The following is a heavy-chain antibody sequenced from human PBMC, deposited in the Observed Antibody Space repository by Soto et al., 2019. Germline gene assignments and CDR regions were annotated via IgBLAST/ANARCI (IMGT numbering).Heavy chain of an antibody. Sequence: SETLSLTCAVYGGSFSGYYWSWIRQPPGKGLEWIGEINHSGSTNYNPSLKSRVTISVDTSKNQFSLKLSSVTAADTAVHYCARVYCTNCVCSSPTNSRRPRTQIFDYWGQGTLVPVSS. D-gene: IGHD2-8*01. J-gene: IGHJ4*02. CDR1: GGSFSGYY. CDR3: ARVYCTNCVCSSPTNSRRPRTQIFDY. V-gene: IGHV4-34*01. CDR2: INHSGST.